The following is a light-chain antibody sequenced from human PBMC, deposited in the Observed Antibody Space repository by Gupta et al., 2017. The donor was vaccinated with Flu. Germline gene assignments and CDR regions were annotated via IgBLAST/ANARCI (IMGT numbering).Light chain of an antibody. Sequence: QSALTQPASVSGSPGQSITISCTGTNRDIGDYNYVSWYQQHPGKAPKLVIYEVNNRPSGLSSRFSGSKSGNTASLTISGLKHEDEADYYCSSYAAGSTLVFGRGTKVTVL. CDR1: NRDIGDYNY. CDR2: EVN. V-gene: IGLV2-14*01. CDR3: SSYAAGSTLV. J-gene: IGLJ3*02.